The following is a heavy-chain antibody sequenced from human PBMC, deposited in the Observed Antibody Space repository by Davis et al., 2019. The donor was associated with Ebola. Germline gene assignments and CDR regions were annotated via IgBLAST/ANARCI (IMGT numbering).Heavy chain of an antibody. J-gene: IGHJ4*02. Sequence: ASVKVSCKASGYTFTSYGISWVRQAPGQGLEWMGWISAYNGNTNYAQKLQGRVTMTTDTSTSTAYMELRSLRSDDTAVYYCAREIGPWGTGPLQNPVAPSGSDYWGQGTLVTVSS. D-gene: IGHD1-1*01. V-gene: IGHV1-18*01. CDR1: GYTFTSYG. CDR2: ISAYNGNT. CDR3: AREIGPWGTGPLQNPVAPSGSDY.